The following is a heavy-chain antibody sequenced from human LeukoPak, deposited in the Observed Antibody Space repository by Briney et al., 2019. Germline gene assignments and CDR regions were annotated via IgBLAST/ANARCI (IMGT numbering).Heavy chain of an antibody. D-gene: IGHD3-22*01. V-gene: IGHV4-39*01. CDR2: LYCRRST. Sequence: ASQTLSLTCTVSGRSINSACYLWGWIRQPPGKGLEWIGTLYCRRSTYYSASLKRRVSMSGDTSRNQFSPRLRSVNAADTAVYYCAKAGVRYSDSSALYAFDFWGPGTMVTVSS. CDR1: GRSINSACYL. J-gene: IGHJ3*01. CDR3: AKAGVRYSDSSALYAFDF.